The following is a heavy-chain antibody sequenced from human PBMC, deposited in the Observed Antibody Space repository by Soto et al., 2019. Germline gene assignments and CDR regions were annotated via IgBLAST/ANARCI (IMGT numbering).Heavy chain of an antibody. D-gene: IGHD5-12*01. CDR1: GFTFSSYA. V-gene: IGHV3-23*01. CDR3: AKAIEYSGYENLFDY. Sequence: GGSLRLSCAASGFTFSSYAMSWVRQAPGKGLEWVSAISGSGGSTYCADSVKGRFTISRDNSKNTLYLQMNSLRAEDKAVYYCAKAIEYSGYENLFDYWGQGTLVNV. J-gene: IGHJ4*02. CDR2: ISGSGGST.